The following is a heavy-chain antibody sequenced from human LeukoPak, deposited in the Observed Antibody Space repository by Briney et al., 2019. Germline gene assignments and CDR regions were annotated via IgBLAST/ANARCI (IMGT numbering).Heavy chain of an antibody. CDR2: INPSGGST. CDR3: ARVLNGYSIRDYFDY. Sequence: ASVKVSCKASGYTFTSYYIHWVRQAPGQGLEWMGLINPSGGSTNYAQKFQGRVTMTRDTSTSTVYMELSSLRSDDTAVYYCARVLNGYSIRDYFDYWGQGTLVTVSS. J-gene: IGHJ4*02. CDR1: GYTFTSYY. D-gene: IGHD5-24*01. V-gene: IGHV1-46*01.